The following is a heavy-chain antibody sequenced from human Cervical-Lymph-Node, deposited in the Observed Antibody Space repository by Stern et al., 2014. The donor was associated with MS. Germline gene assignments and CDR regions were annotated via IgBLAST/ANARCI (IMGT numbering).Heavy chain of an antibody. V-gene: IGHV1-18*01. CDR3: ARGLTTVTDYYYYGMDV. CDR2: ISAYNGNT. D-gene: IGHD4-17*01. Sequence: MQLVESGAEVKKPGASVKVSCKASGYTFTSYGISWVRQAPGQGLEWMGWISAYNGNTNYAQKLQGRVTMTTDTSTSTAYMELRSLRSDDTAVYYCARGLTTVTDYYYYGMDVWGQGTTVTVSS. CDR1: GYTFTSYG. J-gene: IGHJ6*02.